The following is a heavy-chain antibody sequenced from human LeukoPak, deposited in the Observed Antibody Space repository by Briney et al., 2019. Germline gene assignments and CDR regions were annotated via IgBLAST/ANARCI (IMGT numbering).Heavy chain of an antibody. CDR2: IYYSGST. Sequence: SETLSLTCTVSGYSMSTDTHSWAWIRQPPGRGLEWIGSIYYSGSTNYNPSLKSRVTISVDTSKNQFSLKLSSVTAADTAVYYCARDRYYYDSSGFNWFDPWGQGTLVAVSS. CDR1: GYSMSTDTHS. J-gene: IGHJ5*02. CDR3: ARDRYYYDSSGFNWFDP. D-gene: IGHD3-22*01. V-gene: IGHV4-61*01.